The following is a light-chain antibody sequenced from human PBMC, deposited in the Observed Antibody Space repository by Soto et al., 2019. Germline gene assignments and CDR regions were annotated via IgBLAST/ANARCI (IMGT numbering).Light chain of an antibody. J-gene: IGLJ2*01. CDR1: SSDVARYNY. V-gene: IGLV2-8*01. CDR3: SSYAGNNNLV. Sequence: QSALTQPPSASGSPGQPVTISCTGASSDVARYNYVSWYQQHPGKAPKLIIYEVSERPSGVPDRFSGSKSGNTASLTVPGLQAEDEADYYCSSYAGNNNLVFGGGTKLTVL. CDR2: EVS.